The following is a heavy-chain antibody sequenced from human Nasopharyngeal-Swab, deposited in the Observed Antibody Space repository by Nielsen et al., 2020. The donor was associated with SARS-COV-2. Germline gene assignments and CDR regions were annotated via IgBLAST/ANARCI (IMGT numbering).Heavy chain of an antibody. Sequence: GESLKISCAASGFTFSDYYMSWIRQAPGKGLEWVSYISSSGSTIYYADSVKGRFTISRDNSKNTLYLQMNSLRAEDTAVYYCARDYGDYEGPDYYYYYGMDVWGQGTTVTVSS. J-gene: IGHJ6*02. V-gene: IGHV3-11*01. CDR1: GFTFSDYY. D-gene: IGHD4-17*01. CDR3: ARDYGDYEGPDYYYYYGMDV. CDR2: ISSSGSTI.